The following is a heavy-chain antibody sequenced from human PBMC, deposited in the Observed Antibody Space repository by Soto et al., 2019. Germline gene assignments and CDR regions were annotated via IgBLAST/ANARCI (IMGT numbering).Heavy chain of an antibody. CDR3: ARGGYDFWSAGDGMDV. J-gene: IGHJ6*02. CDR1: GFTFSSYA. Sequence: EVQLVESGEGLVQPGGSLRLSCAASGFTFSSYAMHWVRQAPGKGLEYVSAISSNGGSTYYADSVKGRFTISRDNSKNTLYLQMGSLRAEDMAVYYCARGGYDFWSAGDGMDVWGQGTTVTVSS. D-gene: IGHD3-3*01. V-gene: IGHV3-64*02. CDR2: ISSNGGST.